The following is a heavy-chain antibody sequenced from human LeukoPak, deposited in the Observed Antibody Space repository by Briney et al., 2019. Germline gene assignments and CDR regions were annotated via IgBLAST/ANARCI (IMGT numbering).Heavy chain of an antibody. D-gene: IGHD2-15*01. CDR1: GGTFSSYA. Sequence: SVKVSCKASGGTFSSYAISWVRQAPGQGLEWMGGIIPIFGTANYAQKFQGRVTITADESTSTAYMELSSLRSEDTAVYHCARDVVTVDDYYYGMDVWGQGTTVTVSS. J-gene: IGHJ6*02. CDR3: ARDVVTVDDYYYGMDV. CDR2: IIPIFGTA. V-gene: IGHV1-69*13.